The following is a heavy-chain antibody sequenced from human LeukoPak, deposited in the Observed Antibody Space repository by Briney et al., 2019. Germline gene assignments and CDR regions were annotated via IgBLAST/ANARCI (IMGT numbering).Heavy chain of an antibody. CDR2: IYTSGST. CDR3: ASGYYYDSGYFQH. D-gene: IGHD3-22*01. J-gene: IGHJ1*01. Sequence: PSETLSLTCTVSGGSISSGSYYWSWIRQPAGKGLEWIGRIYTSGSTNYNPSPKSRVTISVDTSKNQFSLKLSSVTAADTAVYYCASGYYYDSGYFQHWGQGTLVTVSS. V-gene: IGHV4-61*02. CDR1: GGSISSGSYY.